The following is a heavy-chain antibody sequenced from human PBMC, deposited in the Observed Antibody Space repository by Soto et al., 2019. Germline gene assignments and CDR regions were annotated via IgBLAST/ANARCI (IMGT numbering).Heavy chain of an antibody. V-gene: IGHV4-4*01. CDR1: VVSISSGNW. CDR3: ARLVYDTRLNYMYFDF. Sequence: AETLSITCAVSVVSISSGNWWTWFRQSPQRGLEYIGEIFHDGTANYYPSFERRVAISVDTSKNQFSLKLTSVTAADTAIYFCARLVYDTRLNYMYFDFWGQGTMVTVSS. J-gene: IGHJ4*02. D-gene: IGHD3-10*01. CDR2: IFHDGTA.